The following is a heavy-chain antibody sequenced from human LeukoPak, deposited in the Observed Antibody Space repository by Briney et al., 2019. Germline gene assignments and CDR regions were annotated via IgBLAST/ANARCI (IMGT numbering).Heavy chain of an antibody. V-gene: IGHV3-53*01. Sequence: GGSLRLSCAASGFTFSSYNMNWVRQAPGKGLEWVSVIYSGGSTYYADSVKGRFTNSRDNSKSTLYIQMNSLRAEDTAVYYCARAKPKNMVRGLIMRRESRYYFDYWGQGTLVTVSS. CDR2: IYSGGST. D-gene: IGHD3-10*01. CDR3: ARAKPKNMVRGLIMRRESRYYFDY. J-gene: IGHJ4*02. CDR1: GFTFSSYN.